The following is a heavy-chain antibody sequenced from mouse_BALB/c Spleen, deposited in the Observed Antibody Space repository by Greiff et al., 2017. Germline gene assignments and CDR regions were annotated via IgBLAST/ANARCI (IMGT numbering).Heavy chain of an antibody. CDR2: ISYSGST. Sequence: DVKLVESGPGLVKPSQSLSLTCTVTGYSITSDYAWNWIRQFPGNKLEWMGYISYSGSTSYNPSLKSRISITRDTSKNQFFLQLNSVTTEDTATYYCARGLGSFDYWGQGTTLTVSS. J-gene: IGHJ2*01. CDR1: GYSITSDYA. D-gene: IGHD4-1*01. V-gene: IGHV3-2*02. CDR3: ARGLGSFDY.